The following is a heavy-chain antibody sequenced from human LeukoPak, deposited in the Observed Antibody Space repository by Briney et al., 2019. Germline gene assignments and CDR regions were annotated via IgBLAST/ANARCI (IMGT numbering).Heavy chain of an antibody. CDR3: ANLATVTTRGVFDI. CDR1: GFTFSSHW. V-gene: IGHV3-30*18. J-gene: IGHJ3*02. CDR2: ISYDGSNK. Sequence: GGSLRLSCAASGFTFSSHWMSWVRQAPGKGLEWVAVISYDGSNKYNEDSVKGRFTISRDNSKNTLYLQMNSLRAEDTAVYYCANLATVTTRGVFDIWGQGTMVTVSS. D-gene: IGHD4-17*01.